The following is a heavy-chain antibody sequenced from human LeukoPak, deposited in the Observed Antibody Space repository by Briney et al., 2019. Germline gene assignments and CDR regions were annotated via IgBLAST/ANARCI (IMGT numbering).Heavy chain of an antibody. V-gene: IGHV3-21*01. CDR1: GFTFSAYT. CDR3: ARSAAVGDS. J-gene: IGHJ4*02. D-gene: IGHD1-26*01. CDR2: ISSTSTYI. Sequence: PGGSLRLSCSASGFTFSAYTMNWVRQAPGRGLEWVSSISSTSTYIYYADSVKGRFTISRDNAKNSLYLQMNSLRPDDTAVYYCARSAAVGDSRGQGTLVTVSS.